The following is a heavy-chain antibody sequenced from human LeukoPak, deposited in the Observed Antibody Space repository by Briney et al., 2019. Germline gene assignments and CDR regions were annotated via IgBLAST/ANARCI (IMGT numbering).Heavy chain of an antibody. D-gene: IGHD3-3*01. J-gene: IGHJ4*02. CDR1: DGSFSGYF. CDR2: INQSGST. CDR3: ARGTRGVVISN. Sequence: PSETLSLTCAVYDGSFSGYFWSWIRQPPGKGLEWIGEINQSGSTNYSPSLKSRVTISVDTSKNQFSLKLSSLTAADTAVYYCARGTRGVVISNWGQGTLVTVSS. V-gene: IGHV4-34*01.